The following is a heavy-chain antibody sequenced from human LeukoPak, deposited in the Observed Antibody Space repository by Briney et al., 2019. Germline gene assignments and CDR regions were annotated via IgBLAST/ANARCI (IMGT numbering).Heavy chain of an antibody. CDR2: IKQDGSEK. V-gene: IGHV3-7*01. J-gene: IGHJ4*02. Sequence: GRSLRLSCAASGSTFSSYWMSWVHQAPGKGLEWVANIKQDGSEKYYVDSVKGRFTISRDNAKNSLYLQMNSLRAEDTAVYYCCSGTSWGQGTLVTVSS. CDR3: CSGTS. CDR1: GSTFSSYW. D-gene: IGHD2-2*01.